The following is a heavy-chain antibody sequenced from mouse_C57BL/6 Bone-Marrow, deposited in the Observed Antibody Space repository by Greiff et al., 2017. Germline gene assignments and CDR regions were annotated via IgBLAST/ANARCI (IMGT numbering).Heavy chain of an antibody. V-gene: IGHV7-1*01. Sequence: EVKVVESGGGLVQSGRSLRLSCATSGFTFSDFYMEWVRQAPGKGLEWIAASRNKANDYTTEYSASVKGRFIVSRDTSQSILYLQMNALRAEDTAIYYCARGIYYSNSLGDWYFDVWGTGTTVTVSS. D-gene: IGHD2-5*01. CDR1: GFTFSDFY. J-gene: IGHJ1*03. CDR3: ARGIYYSNSLGDWYFDV. CDR2: SRNKANDYTT.